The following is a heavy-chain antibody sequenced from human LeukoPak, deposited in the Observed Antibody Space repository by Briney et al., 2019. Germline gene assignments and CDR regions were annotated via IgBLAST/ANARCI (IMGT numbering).Heavy chain of an antibody. CDR3: ARIGYYYDSSGYYLDY. Sequence: ASVKFACNASGYAFTGYYMHWVRQAPGQGLEWMGWLNPNSGGTNYAQKFQGRVTMTRDTSISTAYMELSRLRSDDTAVYYCARIGYYYDSSGYYLDYWGQGTLVTVSS. D-gene: IGHD3-22*01. CDR2: LNPNSGGT. J-gene: IGHJ4*02. CDR1: GYAFTGYY. V-gene: IGHV1-2*02.